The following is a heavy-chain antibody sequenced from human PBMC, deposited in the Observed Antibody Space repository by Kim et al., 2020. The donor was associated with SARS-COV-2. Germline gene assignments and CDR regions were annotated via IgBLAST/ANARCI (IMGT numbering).Heavy chain of an antibody. CDR1: GFTFSSYS. D-gene: IGHD3-22*01. V-gene: IGHV3-21*01. J-gene: IGHJ3*02. CDR3: AREGGDPRDSSGYYWSDAFDI. CDR2: ISSSSSYI. Sequence: GGSLRLSCAASGFTFSSYSMNWVRQAPGKGLEWVSSISSSSSYIYYADSVKGRFTISRDNAKNSLYLQMNSLRAEDTAVYYCAREGGDPRDSSGYYWSDAFDIWVQGTMVTVSS.